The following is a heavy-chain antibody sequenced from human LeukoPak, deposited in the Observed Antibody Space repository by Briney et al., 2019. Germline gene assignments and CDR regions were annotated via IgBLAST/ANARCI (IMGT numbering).Heavy chain of an antibody. V-gene: IGHV3-64*01. Sequence: GGSLRLSCAASGFTFSSYAMHWVRQAPGKGLEYVSAISSNGGSTYYANSVKGRFTISRDNSKNMLYLQMGSLRAEDMAVYYCARGIVGASTGYFQHWGQGTLVTVSS. CDR3: ARGIVGASTGYFQH. D-gene: IGHD1-26*01. CDR1: GFTFSSYA. J-gene: IGHJ1*01. CDR2: ISSNGGST.